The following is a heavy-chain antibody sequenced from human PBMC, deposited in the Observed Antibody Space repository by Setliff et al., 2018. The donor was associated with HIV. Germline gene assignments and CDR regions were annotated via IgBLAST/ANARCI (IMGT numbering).Heavy chain of an antibody. CDR1: DGAISSYY. D-gene: IGHD6-19*01. V-gene: IGHV4-4*07. CDR3: ARDRSSGWSSDWFDT. Sequence: SETLSRTCTVSDGAISSYYWSWSRQPAGEGLELIGRIYTSGSTNYNPSFKSRLTMPLDPSKNQFSLQLRSVTAAATAGYFCARDRSSGWSSDWFDTWGQGILVTVSS. CDR2: IYTSGST. J-gene: IGHJ5*02.